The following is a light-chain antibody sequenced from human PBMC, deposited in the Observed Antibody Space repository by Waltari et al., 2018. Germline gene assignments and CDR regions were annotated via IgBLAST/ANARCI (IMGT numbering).Light chain of an antibody. CDR3: QQYNSYSPF. Sequence: DIQMTQSPSTLSASVGDRFTITCRASQSISSWLAWYQQKPGKAPKLLIYKASSLESGVPSRFSGSGSGTEFTLTISSLQPDDFATYYCQQYNSYSPFFGQGTKLEIK. CDR2: KAS. CDR1: QSISSW. V-gene: IGKV1-5*03. J-gene: IGKJ2*01.